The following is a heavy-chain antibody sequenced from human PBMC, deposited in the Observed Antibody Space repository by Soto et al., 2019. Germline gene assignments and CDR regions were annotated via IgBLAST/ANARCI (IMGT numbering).Heavy chain of an antibody. CDR1: GFTFSSYS. J-gene: IGHJ4*02. CDR3: ARDGGSLGY. Sequence: EVQLVESGGGLVQPGGSLRLSCAASGFTFSSYSMNWVRQAPGKGLEWVSYISISSSTIYYADSVKGRFTISRDNAKNSLYLQMNSLRDDDTAVYYCARDGGSLGYWGQGTLVTVSS. V-gene: IGHV3-48*02. CDR2: ISISSSTI. D-gene: IGHD2-15*01.